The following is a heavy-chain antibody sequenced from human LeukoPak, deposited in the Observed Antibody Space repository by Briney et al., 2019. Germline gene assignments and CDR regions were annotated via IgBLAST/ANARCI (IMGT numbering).Heavy chain of an antibody. CDR1: GGSISSYY. Sequence: PSETLSLTCTVSGGSISSYYWSWIRQPPGKGLEWIGYIYYSGSTNYNPSLKSRVTISVDTSKNQFSLKLSSVTAADTAVYYCATASGYSSSWYGGNAFDIWGQGTMVTVSS. CDR2: IYYSGST. V-gene: IGHV4-59*01. J-gene: IGHJ3*02. CDR3: ATASGYSSSWYGGNAFDI. D-gene: IGHD6-13*01.